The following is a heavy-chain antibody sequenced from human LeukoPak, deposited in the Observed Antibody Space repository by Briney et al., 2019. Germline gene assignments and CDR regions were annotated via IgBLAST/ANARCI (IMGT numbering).Heavy chain of an antibody. J-gene: IGHJ6*03. D-gene: IGHD3-9*01. CDR3: ARVHRFYDVLTGYYFYYYMDV. Sequence: ASVKVSCKASGYTFTNYDIAWVRQAPGQGFEWMGWISPYNGHTKYAQKLQGRVTMTTHTSTTTAYMELRSLRSDDTAVYYCARVHRFYDVLTGYYFYYYMDVWGKGTTVTVSS. V-gene: IGHV1-18*01. CDR2: ISPYNGHT. CDR1: GYTFTNYD.